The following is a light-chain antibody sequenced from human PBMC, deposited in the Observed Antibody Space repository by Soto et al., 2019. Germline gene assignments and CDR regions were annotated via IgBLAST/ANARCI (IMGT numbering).Light chain of an antibody. Sequence: DIQMTQSPSSLSASVGDIVTITCRASQSISNYLNWYQQKPGKAPKLLISGASSLQSGVPSRFSGSASGTEFTLTISSLQPDDIATYYCQQCHRYLTFGQGTKVDIK. CDR3: QQCHRYLT. V-gene: IGKV1-39*01. CDR1: QSISNY. J-gene: IGKJ1*01. CDR2: GAS.